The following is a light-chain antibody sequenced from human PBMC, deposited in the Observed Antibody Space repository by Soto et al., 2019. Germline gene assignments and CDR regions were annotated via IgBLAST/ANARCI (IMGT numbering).Light chain of an antibody. CDR3: QQYNNWPPRFT. CDR2: GAS. V-gene: IGKV3-15*01. J-gene: IGKJ3*01. CDR1: QSISRN. Sequence: EIVMTQSPATLSVSPGERATLSCRASQSISRNLAWYQQKPGQAPRLLIYGASTTATGIPARFSGNGSGTEFTLTISSLQSEDFAVYYCQQYNNWPPRFTFGPGTKVDIK.